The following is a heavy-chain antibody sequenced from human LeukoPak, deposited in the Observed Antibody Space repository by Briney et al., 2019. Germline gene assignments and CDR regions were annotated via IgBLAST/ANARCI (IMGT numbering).Heavy chain of an antibody. V-gene: IGHV3-20*04. Sequence: GGSLRLSCAASGFTFDDYGMSWVRQAPGKGLEWVSGINWNGGSTGYADSVEGRFTISRDNAKNSLYLQMNSLRAEDTALYYCARDGLTYYYGSGSLDYWGQGTLVTVSS. CDR3: ARDGLTYYYGSGSLDY. CDR1: GFTFDDYG. J-gene: IGHJ4*02. D-gene: IGHD3-10*01. CDR2: INWNGGST.